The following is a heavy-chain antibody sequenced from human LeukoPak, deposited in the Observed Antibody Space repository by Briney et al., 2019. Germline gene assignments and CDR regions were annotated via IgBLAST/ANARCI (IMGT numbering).Heavy chain of an antibody. CDR3: ARGRLVRGATYDY. CDR1: GGSFSGYY. J-gene: IGHJ4*02. CDR2: INHSGST. D-gene: IGHD3-10*01. V-gene: IGHV4-34*01. Sequence: PSETLSLTRAVYGGSFSGYYWSWIRQPPGKGLEWIGEINHSGSTNYNTSLKSRVTISVDTSKNQFSLKLSSVTAADTAVYYCARGRLVRGATYDYWGQGTLVTVSS.